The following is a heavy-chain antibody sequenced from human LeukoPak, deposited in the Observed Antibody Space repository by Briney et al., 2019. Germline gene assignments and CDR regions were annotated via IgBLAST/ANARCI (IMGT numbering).Heavy chain of an antibody. V-gene: IGHV4-38-2*01. CDR2: IYHSGST. CDR1: GYSISSGYY. J-gene: IGHJ4*02. CDR3: ASVTVVPAALDY. Sequence: SETLSLTCAVSGYSISSGYYWGWIRQPPGKGLEWIGSIYHSGSTYYNPSLKSRVTISVDTSKNQFSLKLSSVTAAHTAVYYCASVTVVPAALDYWGQGTLVTVSS. D-gene: IGHD2-2*01.